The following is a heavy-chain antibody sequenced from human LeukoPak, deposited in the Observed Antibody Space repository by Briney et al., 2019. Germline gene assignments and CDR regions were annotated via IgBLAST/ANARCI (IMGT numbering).Heavy chain of an antibody. V-gene: IGHV3-74*01. J-gene: IGHJ3*02. Sequence: PGGSLRLSCAASGFTFSTYWMHWVRQAPGKGLVWVSRINSDGSSKNYADSVKVRFTISRDNAKNTLYLQMNSLRAEDTAVYYCARGGAYYYDSTHAFDIWGQGTMVTVSS. CDR1: GFTFSTYW. CDR2: INSDGSSK. D-gene: IGHD3-22*01. CDR3: ARGGAYYYDSTHAFDI.